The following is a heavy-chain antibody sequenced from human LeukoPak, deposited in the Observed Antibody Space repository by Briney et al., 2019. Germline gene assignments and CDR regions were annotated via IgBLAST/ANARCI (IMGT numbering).Heavy chain of an antibody. CDR1: EFTFGDYA. V-gene: IGHV3-49*04. CDR3: TRAGIVATIGYGMDV. Sequence: QTGGSLRLSCTTFEFTFGDYALSWVRQAPGKGLEWVGLIRKKEGFGGSTEHAASVEGRFSISRDDSKSIAYLQMNSLQTEDTAVYYCTRAGIVATIGYGMDVWGQGTTVTVSS. CDR2: IRKKEGFGGST. J-gene: IGHJ6*02. D-gene: IGHD5-12*01.